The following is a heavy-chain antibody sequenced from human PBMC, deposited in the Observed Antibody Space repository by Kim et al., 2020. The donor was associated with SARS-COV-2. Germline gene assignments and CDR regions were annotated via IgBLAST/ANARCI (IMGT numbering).Heavy chain of an antibody. CDR1: GFTFSSYG. V-gene: IGHV3-30*18. J-gene: IGHJ6*01. Sequence: GGSLRLSCAASGFTFSSYGMHWVRQAPGKGLEWVAVISYDGSNKYYADSVKGRFTISRDNSKNTLYLQMNSLRAEDTAVYYCAKETASTICLSYYYGMDV. D-gene: IGHD3-3*01. CDR3: AKETASTICLSYYYGMDV. CDR2: ISYDGSNK.